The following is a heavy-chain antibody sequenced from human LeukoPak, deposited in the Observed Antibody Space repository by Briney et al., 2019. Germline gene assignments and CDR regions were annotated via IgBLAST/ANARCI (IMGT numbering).Heavy chain of an antibody. CDR2: MNPNSGHT. Sequence: EASVKVSCKASGYTFTSYDINWVRQATGQGLEWRRWMNPNSGHTGYAQKFQGRVTMTRNTSISTAYMELSSLRSEDTAVYYCARSVVLRYFDWLLGPSEPYYYYYYYMDVWGKGTAVTVSS. D-gene: IGHD3-9*01. J-gene: IGHJ6*03. CDR1: GYTFTSYD. V-gene: IGHV1-8*01. CDR3: ARSVVLRYFDWLLGPSEPYYYYYYYMDV.